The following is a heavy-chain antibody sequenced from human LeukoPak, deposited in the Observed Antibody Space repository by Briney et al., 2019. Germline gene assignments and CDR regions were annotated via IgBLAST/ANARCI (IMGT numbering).Heavy chain of an antibody. CDR3: AKDTHEYCSSTSCLGGEIDY. Sequence: PGRSLRLSCAASGFTFDDYAMHWVRQAPGKGLEWVSGISWNSGSIGYADSVKGRFTISRDNAKNSLYLQMNSLSAEDTALYYCAKDTHEYCSSTSCLGGEIDYWGQGTLVTVSS. CDR1: GFTFDDYA. D-gene: IGHD2-2*01. J-gene: IGHJ4*02. CDR2: ISWNSGSI. V-gene: IGHV3-9*01.